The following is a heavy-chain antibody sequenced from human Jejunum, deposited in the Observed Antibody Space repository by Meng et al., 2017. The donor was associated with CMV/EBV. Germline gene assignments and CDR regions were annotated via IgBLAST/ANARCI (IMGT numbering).Heavy chain of an antibody. J-gene: IGHJ5*02. D-gene: IGHD6-25*01. CDR2: VYYSGTT. CDR1: GGSLISGDRY. V-gene: IGHV4-30-4*01. Sequence: SGGSLISGDRYSTWIRQSPGKGLEWIGNVYYSGTTSYNRSLKSRVTISVDTSKNQFSLKLASVIAADTAVYYCVLMIPADTNYFDPWGQGTLVTVSS. CDR3: VLMIPADTNYFDP.